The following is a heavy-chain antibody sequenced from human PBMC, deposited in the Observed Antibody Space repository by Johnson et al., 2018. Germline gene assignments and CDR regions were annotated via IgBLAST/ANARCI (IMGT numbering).Heavy chain of an antibody. CDR1: C. V-gene: IGHV4-34*01. J-gene: IGHJ6*03. CDR3: ARDGPYYYMDV. CDR2: INHSGST. Sequence: CCSWIRQPPGKGLEWIGEINHSGSTNYNPSLKSRVTISVDTSKNQFSLKLTSVTAADTAVYYCARDGPYYYMDVWGKGTTVTVSS.